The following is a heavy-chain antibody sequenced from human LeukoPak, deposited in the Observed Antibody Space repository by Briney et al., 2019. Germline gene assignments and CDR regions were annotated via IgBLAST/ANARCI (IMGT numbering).Heavy chain of an antibody. Sequence: PGRSLRLSCAASGFIFSSCGMHWVRQAPGKGLEWVAVISYDGSNKYYADSVKGRFTISRDNSKNTLYLQMNSLRAEDTAVYYCAKDLASSGWLGAFDIWGQGTMVTVSS. V-gene: IGHV3-30*18. J-gene: IGHJ3*02. CDR3: AKDLASSGWLGAFDI. CDR1: GFIFSSCG. D-gene: IGHD6-19*01. CDR2: ISYDGSNK.